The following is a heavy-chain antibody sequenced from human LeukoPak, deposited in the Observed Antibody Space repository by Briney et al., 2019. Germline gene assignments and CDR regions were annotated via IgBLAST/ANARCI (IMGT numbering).Heavy chain of an antibody. CDR1: GYSIISDYF. V-gene: IGHV4-38-2*02. CDR3: ARGAGAWYSSSDPSYYMDV. Sequence: SETLSLTCTVSGYSIISDYFWGWIRQPPGKGLEWIGTIYHSGSTYCSPSLKSRVTVSVDTSKNQFSLKLSSVTAADTAVYYCARGAGAWYSSSDPSYYMDVWGKGTTVTVSS. D-gene: IGHD6-6*01. J-gene: IGHJ6*03. CDR2: IYHSGST.